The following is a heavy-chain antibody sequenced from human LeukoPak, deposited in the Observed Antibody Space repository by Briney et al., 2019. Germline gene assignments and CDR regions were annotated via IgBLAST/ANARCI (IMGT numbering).Heavy chain of an antibody. J-gene: IGHJ4*02. CDR2: ISGSGTST. Sequence: PGGSLRLSCAASGFTFSSYAMTWVRQAPGKGLEWVSAISGSGTSTYYADSVKGRFTISRDNSKNTLYVQMNSLRVEDTAVYYCAKSRSGSSNWALRIFDNWGQGTLVSVSS. CDR3: AKSRSGSSNWALRIFDN. D-gene: IGHD6-13*01. CDR1: GFTFSSYA. V-gene: IGHV3-23*01.